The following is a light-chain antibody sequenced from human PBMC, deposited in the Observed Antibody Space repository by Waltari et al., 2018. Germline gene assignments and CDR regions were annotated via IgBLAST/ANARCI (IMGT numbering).Light chain of an antibody. CDR1: QSISIY. CDR2: AAS. Sequence: DIQMTQSPSSLSASVGDRVTITCRASQSISIYLNWYQQKPGKAPKLLIYAASSLQSGVPSRVSGSGSETDFTLTISSLQPEDFATYYCQQSYSRGTFGQGTKVEIK. CDR3: QQSYSRGT. J-gene: IGKJ1*01. V-gene: IGKV1-39*01.